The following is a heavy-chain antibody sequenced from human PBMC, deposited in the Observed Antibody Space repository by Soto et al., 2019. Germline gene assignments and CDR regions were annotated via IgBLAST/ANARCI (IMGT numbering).Heavy chain of an antibody. CDR3: ARGALRGNYYYGMDV. D-gene: IGHD4-17*01. CDR2: IYYSGST. J-gene: IGHJ6*02. V-gene: IGHV4-31*03. CDR1: GGSISSGGYY. Sequence: TLSLTCTVSGGSISSGGYYWSWIRQHPGKGLEWIGYIYYSGSTYYNPSLKSRVTISVDTSKNQFSLKLSSVTAADTAVYYCARGALRGNYYYGMDVWGQGTTVTVYS.